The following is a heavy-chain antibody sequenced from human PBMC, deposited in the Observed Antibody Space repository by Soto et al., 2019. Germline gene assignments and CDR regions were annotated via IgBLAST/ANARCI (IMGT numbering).Heavy chain of an antibody. D-gene: IGHD3-22*01. CDR2: IYYSGST. V-gene: IGHV4-39*01. J-gene: IGHJ4*02. CDR1: GGSISSSSYY. Sequence: SETLSLTCTVSGGSISSSSYYWGWIRQPPGKELEWIGSIYYSGSTYYNPSLKSRVTISVDTSKNQFSLKLSSVTAADTAVYYCARHAYYYDSSGYYVLDYWGQGTLVTVSS. CDR3: ARHAYYYDSSGYYVLDY.